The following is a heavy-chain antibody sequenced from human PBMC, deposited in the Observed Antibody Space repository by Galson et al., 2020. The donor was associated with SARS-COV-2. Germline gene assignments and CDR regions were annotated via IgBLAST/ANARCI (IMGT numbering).Heavy chain of an antibody. CDR3: ARVGCISTTCYPDAFYS. J-gene: IGHJ3*02. CDR2: ISGSGSTI. CDR1: GFAFSAYE. V-gene: IGHV3-48*03. D-gene: IGHD2-2*01. Sequence: GESLKISCEASGFAFSAYEMNWVRQAPGKGLEWISYISGSGSTIYYADSVKGRFTISRDNAKSSLYLQMNSLRAEDTAFYYCARVGCISTTCYPDAFYSWSQGTMVTVSS.